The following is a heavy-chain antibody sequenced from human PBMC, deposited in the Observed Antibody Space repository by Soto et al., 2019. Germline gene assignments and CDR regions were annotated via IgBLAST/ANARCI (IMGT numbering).Heavy chain of an antibody. Sequence: PGGSLRLSCAASGFTFSSYGMHWVRQAPGKGLEWVAVISYDGSNKYYADSVKGRFTISRDNSKNTLYLQMNSLRAEDTAVYYCAKALDIVVVPAAMNYWGQGTLVTVSS. CDR1: GFTFSSYG. CDR2: ISYDGSNK. CDR3: AKALDIVVVPAAMNY. V-gene: IGHV3-30*18. D-gene: IGHD2-2*03. J-gene: IGHJ4*02.